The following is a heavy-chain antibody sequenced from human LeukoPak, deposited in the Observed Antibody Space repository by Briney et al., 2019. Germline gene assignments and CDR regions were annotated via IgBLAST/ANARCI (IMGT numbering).Heavy chain of an antibody. J-gene: IGHJ4*02. Sequence: PSETLSLTCAVYGASFSDYYWSWIRQPPGKGLEWIGEINHSGSTNYNPSLKSRVTISVDTSKNQFSLKLSSVTAADTAVYYCARRHGSKQQPFPTDYWGQGTLVTVSS. V-gene: IGHV4-34*01. CDR1: GASFSDYY. CDR3: ARRHGSKQQPFPTDY. CDR2: INHSGST. D-gene: IGHD6-13*01.